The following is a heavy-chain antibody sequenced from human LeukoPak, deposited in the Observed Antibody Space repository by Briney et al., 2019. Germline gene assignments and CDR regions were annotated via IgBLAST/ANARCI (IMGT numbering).Heavy chain of an antibody. V-gene: IGHV3-15*01. Sequence: PGGSLRLSCAASGFTFSNAWMSWVRQAPGKRLEWVGGIKSKTDGSTTDYAAPVQVRFTISRDGSKDTLHLQMNRLKTEDTAVYYCSTAYYDIVPGYLDAFDIWGKGTMVTVSS. CDR3: STAYYDIVPGYLDAFDI. CDR2: IKSKTDGSTT. CDR1: GFTFSNAW. J-gene: IGHJ3*02. D-gene: IGHD3-9*01.